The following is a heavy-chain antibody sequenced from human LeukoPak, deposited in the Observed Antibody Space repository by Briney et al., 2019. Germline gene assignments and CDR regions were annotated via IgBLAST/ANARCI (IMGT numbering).Heavy chain of an antibody. D-gene: IGHD6-19*01. V-gene: IGHV1-2*02. CDR3: ARGSKYSSGWYLH. CDR2: INPNSGGT. CDR1: GYTFTCYY. Sequence: ASVKVSCKASGYTFTCYYMHWVRQAPGQGLEWMGWINPNSGGTNYAQKFQGRVTMTRDTSISTAYMELSRLRSDDTAVYYCARGSKYSSGWYLHWGQGTLVTVSS. J-gene: IGHJ4*02.